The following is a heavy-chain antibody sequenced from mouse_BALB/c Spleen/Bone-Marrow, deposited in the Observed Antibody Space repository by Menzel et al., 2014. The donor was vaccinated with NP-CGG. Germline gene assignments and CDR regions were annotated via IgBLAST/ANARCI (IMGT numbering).Heavy chain of an antibody. J-gene: IGHJ3*01. Sequence: DVQLVESGAELVKPGASVKLSCTASGFNIKDTYMRWVKQRPEQGLEWIGRIDPANGNTKYDPKFQGKATITADTSSNTAYLQLSSLTSEDTAVYYCARFAYWGQGTLVTVSA. CDR3: ARFAY. CDR1: GFNIKDTY. CDR2: IDPANGNT. V-gene: IGHV14-3*02.